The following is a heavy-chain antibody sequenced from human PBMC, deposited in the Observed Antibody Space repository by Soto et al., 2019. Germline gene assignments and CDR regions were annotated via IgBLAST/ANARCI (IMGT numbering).Heavy chain of an antibody. Sequence: QVLLVQSGAEVKKPGSSVKVSCKLSGATFSSYAMSWVRQAPGQGLEWIGGIIPFFGTPNYAQKFQGRVTITADTSTATSYRELSSLRSDDTAVYDCARDKGASYSHLVYGGQGTLVTVSS. D-gene: IGHD3-22*01. CDR1: GATFSSYA. CDR2: IIPFFGTP. CDR3: ARDKGASYSHLVY. V-gene: IGHV1-69*06. J-gene: IGHJ4*02.